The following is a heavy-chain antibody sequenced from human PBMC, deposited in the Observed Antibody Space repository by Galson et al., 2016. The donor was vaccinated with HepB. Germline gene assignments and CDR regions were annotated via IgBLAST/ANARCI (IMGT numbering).Heavy chain of an antibody. CDR3: ARDQDGYNPYFYYYYVDV. CDR2: IYSSGST. CDR1: GGSISSGDYY. J-gene: IGHJ6*03. D-gene: IGHD5-24*01. V-gene: IGHV4-61*02. Sequence: TLSLTCTVSGGSISSGDYYWSWIRHPAGKGLEWIGRIYSSGSTHYNPSLKSRVTISVEPSKNQFSLKLNSVTAADTAVYYCARDQDGYNPYFYYYYVDVWGKGTTVTGSS.